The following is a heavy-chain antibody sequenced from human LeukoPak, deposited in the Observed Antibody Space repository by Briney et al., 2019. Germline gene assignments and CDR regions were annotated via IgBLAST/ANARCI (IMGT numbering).Heavy chain of an antibody. Sequence: GESLKISCKGSGYGFTSYWIGWVRQMPGKGLEWMGIIYPGDSDTRYSPSFQGQVTISADKSISTAYLQWSSLKASDTAMYYCARPTYYYDSSGYYTHRVIDYWGQGTLVTVSS. J-gene: IGHJ4*02. CDR1: GYGFTSYW. V-gene: IGHV5-51*01. CDR2: IYPGDSDT. D-gene: IGHD3-22*01. CDR3: ARPTYYYDSSGYYTHRVIDY.